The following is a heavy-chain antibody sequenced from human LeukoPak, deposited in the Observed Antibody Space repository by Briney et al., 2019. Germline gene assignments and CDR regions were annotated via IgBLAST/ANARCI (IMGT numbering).Heavy chain of an antibody. CDR1: GFTFSTYW. Sequence: GGSLRLSCAASGFTFSTYWMHWVRQPPGKGLVWVARINGDGNTKDYADSAKGRFAISRDNGKSTLYLQMNSLRSDDTALYYCAPGPFDYWGQGILVTVSS. J-gene: IGHJ4*02. CDR3: APGPFDY. V-gene: IGHV3-74*01. D-gene: IGHD1-1*01. CDR2: INGDGNTK.